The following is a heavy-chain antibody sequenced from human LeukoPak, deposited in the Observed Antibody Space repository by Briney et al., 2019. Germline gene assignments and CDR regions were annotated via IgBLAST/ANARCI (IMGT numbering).Heavy chain of an antibody. CDR3: ARAIAARPDYFQH. J-gene: IGHJ1*01. V-gene: IGHV5-51*01. CDR2: IYPGDSDT. Sequence: GESLKISCKGSGYSFTSYWIGWVRQMPGKGLEWMGIIYPGDSDTRYSPSCQGQVTISADKSISTAYLQWSSLKASDTAMYYCARAIAARPDYFQHWGQGTLVTVSS. CDR1: GYSFTSYW. D-gene: IGHD6-6*01.